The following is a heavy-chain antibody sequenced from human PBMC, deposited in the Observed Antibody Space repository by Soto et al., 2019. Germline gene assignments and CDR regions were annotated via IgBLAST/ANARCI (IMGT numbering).Heavy chain of an antibody. CDR3: ATWHEREHAYDV. V-gene: IGHV3-53*01. CDR2: LYDVDGS. D-gene: IGHD1-1*01. Sequence: PWGSLRLSCAAFGLTIVGKKYVGGLRQAPGKGLEWVSGLYDVDGSFYADSVRGRFTTSSDSSKTTVYLQMNDLRPDDTAVYYCATWHEREHAYDVWGQGTTVTVSS. CDR1: GLTIVGKKY. J-gene: IGHJ3*01.